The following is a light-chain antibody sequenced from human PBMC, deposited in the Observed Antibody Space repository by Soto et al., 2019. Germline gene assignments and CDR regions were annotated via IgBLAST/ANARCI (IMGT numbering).Light chain of an antibody. V-gene: IGLV2-14*03. J-gene: IGLJ2*01. CDR2: DVS. Sequence: QSALTQPASVSGSPGQSITISCTGTSSDVGRYKLVSWYQQHPGKAPKLMIHDVSNRPSGVSNRFSGSKSGNTASLTISGLQAEDEADYYCSSYTTSTTLIFGGGTKLTVL. CDR1: SSDVGRYKL. CDR3: SSYTTSTTLI.